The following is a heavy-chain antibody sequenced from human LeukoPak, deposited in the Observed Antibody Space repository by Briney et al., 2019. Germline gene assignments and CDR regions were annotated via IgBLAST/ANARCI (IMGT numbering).Heavy chain of an antibody. CDR1: GFTFSSYE. J-gene: IGHJ4*02. Sequence: GGSLRLSCAASGFTFSSYEMNWVRQAPGKGLEWVSYISSSGTAIYYADSVKGRFTISRDNAKNSLYLQMNSLRAEDTAVYYCARESPSYGGNVFDYWGQGTLVSVSS. CDR2: ISSSGTAI. V-gene: IGHV3-48*03. CDR3: ARESPSYGGNVFDY. D-gene: IGHD4-23*01.